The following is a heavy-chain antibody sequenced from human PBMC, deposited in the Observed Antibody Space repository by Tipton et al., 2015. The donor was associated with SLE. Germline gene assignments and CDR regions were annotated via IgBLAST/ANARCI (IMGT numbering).Heavy chain of an antibody. D-gene: IGHD6-19*01. J-gene: IGHJ6*03. CDR3: ARETEDTGWIHSRDYIYYYYYVDV. CDR2: ANRNEGT. V-gene: IGHV4-4*08. Sequence: TLSLTCTVSGASTNTKYWTWIRQSPGKGLEWIGYANRNEGTKIKSSLESRVTISVDTSKNQFSLELSSVTAADTAVYYCARETEDTGWIHSRDYIYYYYYVDVWGQGTTVTVSS. CDR1: GASTNTKY.